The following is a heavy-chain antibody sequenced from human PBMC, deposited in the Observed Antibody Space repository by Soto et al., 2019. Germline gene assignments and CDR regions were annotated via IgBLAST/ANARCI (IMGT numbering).Heavy chain of an antibody. CDR1: GFSLSTSGVG. CDR2: IYWDDDK. Sequence: QITLKESGPTLVKPTQTLTLTCTFSGFSLSTSGVGVGWIRQPPGKALEWLALIYWDDDKRYSPSLKSRLTNTKDTANNPVVLTMNNMDPVDTATYYCAHSLIPNWGSRGAFDYWGQGTLVTVSS. D-gene: IGHD7-27*01. J-gene: IGHJ4*02. V-gene: IGHV2-5*02. CDR3: AHSLIPNWGSRGAFDY.